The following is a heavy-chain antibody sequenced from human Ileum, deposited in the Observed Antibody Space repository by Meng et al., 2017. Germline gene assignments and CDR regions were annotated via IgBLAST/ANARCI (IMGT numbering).Heavy chain of an antibody. Sequence: QVQLQESGPELVRPSETLSLTCTVSGGSVSSGSYYWYWIRQPPGKGPEWIAYIYYTGSTNYNPSLKSRVIISADTSKNQFSLKLSSVTAADTAVYYCARAETALDYWGQGTLVTVSS. CDR2: IYYTGST. J-gene: IGHJ4*02. CDR1: GGSVSSGSYY. CDR3: ARAETALDY. V-gene: IGHV4-61*01. D-gene: IGHD5-18*01.